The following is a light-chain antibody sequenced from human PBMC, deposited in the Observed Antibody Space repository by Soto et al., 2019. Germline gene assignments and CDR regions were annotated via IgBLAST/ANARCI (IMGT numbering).Light chain of an antibody. V-gene: IGLV2-23*03. CDR1: SSDVGSYNL. Sequence: QSVLTQPASVSGSPGQSITISCTGTSSDVGSYNLVSWYQQHPGKAPKLMIYEGSKRPSGVSNRFSGSKSGNTASLTISGLQAEDEADYYCCSYAGSSTVGADVVFGGGTKLTVL. CDR2: EGS. CDR3: CSYAGSSTVGADVV. J-gene: IGLJ2*01.